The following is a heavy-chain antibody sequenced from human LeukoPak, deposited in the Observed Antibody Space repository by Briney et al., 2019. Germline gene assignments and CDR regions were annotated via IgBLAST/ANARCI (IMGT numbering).Heavy chain of an antibody. Sequence: TSETLSLTCTVSGGSISSSSYYWGWIRQPPGKGLEWIGSIYYSGSTYYNPSLKSRVTISVDTSKNQFSLKLSSVTAADTAVYYCARHIPYYDILTGYSTTYFDYWGQGTLVTVSS. V-gene: IGHV4-39*01. CDR3: ARHIPYYDILTGYSTTYFDY. J-gene: IGHJ4*02. CDR2: IYYSGST. D-gene: IGHD3-9*01. CDR1: GGSISSSSYY.